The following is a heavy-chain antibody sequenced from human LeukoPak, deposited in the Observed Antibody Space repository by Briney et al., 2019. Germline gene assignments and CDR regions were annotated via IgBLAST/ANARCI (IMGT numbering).Heavy chain of an antibody. CDR2: ISYDGSNK. CDR1: GFTFSSYG. D-gene: IGHD3-9*01. V-gene: IGHV3-30*18. Sequence: GGSLRLSCVASGFTFSSYGMHWVRQAPGKGLEWVAVISYDGSNKYYADSVKGRFTISRDNSKNTLYLQMKSLRAEDTAVYYCAKDRALFGYFDWLRLDYWGQGTLVTVSS. CDR3: AKDRALFGYFDWLRLDY. J-gene: IGHJ4*02.